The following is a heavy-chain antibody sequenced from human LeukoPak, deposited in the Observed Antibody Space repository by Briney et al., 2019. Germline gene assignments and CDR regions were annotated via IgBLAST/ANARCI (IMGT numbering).Heavy chain of an antibody. D-gene: IGHD6-19*01. CDR3: ARGGSSGWRTPNDDY. V-gene: IGHV1-18*01. Sequence: ASVKVSCKASGYTFTGYGISWVRQALGQGLEWMGWSSAYDGNTSYAQKVQGRVTMTTDTSTTTAYMELRSLRSDDTAVYYCARGGSSGWRTPNDDYWGQGTLVTVSS. CDR1: GYTFTGYG. J-gene: IGHJ4*02. CDR2: SSAYDGNT.